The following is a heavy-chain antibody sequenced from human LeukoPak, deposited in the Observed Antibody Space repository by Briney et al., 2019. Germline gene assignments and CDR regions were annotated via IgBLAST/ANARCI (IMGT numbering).Heavy chain of an antibody. CDR3: AREYGDGYNSRNWFDP. CDR1: GYTFTGYY. D-gene: IGHD5-12*01. J-gene: IGHJ5*02. CDR2: INPNSGGT. V-gene: IGHV1-2*02. Sequence: ASVKVSCKASGYTFTGYYMHWVRQAPGQGLEWMGWINPNSGGTNYTQKSKGRVTMTRDTSISTAYMELSRMRSDDTAVYYCAREYGDGYNSRNWFDPWGQGSLVTVSS.